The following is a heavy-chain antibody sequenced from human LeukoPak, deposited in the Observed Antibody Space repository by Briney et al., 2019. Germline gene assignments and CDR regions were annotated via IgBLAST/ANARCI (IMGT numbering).Heavy chain of an antibody. Sequence: ASVKVSCKASGYTFTSYDINWVRQATGQGLEWMGWMNPNSGNTGYAQKFRGRVTMTRNTSISTAYMELSSLRSEDTAVYYCAVGGWELLRRSNYFDYWGQGTLVTVSS. CDR3: AVGGWELLRRSNYFDY. D-gene: IGHD1-26*01. CDR1: GYTFTSYD. CDR2: MNPNSGNT. V-gene: IGHV1-8*01. J-gene: IGHJ4*02.